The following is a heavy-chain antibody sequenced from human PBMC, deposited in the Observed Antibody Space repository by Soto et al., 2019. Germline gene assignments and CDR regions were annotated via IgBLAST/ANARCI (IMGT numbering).Heavy chain of an antibody. J-gene: IGHJ4*02. D-gene: IGHD5-12*01. Sequence: GGSLRLSCAASGFTFDDYAMHWVRQAPGKGLEWVSGISWNSGSIGYADSVKGRFTISRDNAKNSLYLQMNSLRAEDTALYYCAKGPDIVATWYDYWGQGTLVTVSS. CDR2: ISWNSGSI. CDR1: GFTFDDYA. CDR3: AKGPDIVATWYDY. V-gene: IGHV3-9*01.